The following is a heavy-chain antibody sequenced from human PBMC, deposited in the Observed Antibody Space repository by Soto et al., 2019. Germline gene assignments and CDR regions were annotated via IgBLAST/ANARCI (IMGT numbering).Heavy chain of an antibody. D-gene: IGHD4-17*01. J-gene: IGHJ6*01. V-gene: IGHV4-38-2*02. Sequence: SETLSLTCAVSGYSISSGYYWGWIRQPPGKGLEWIGSIYHSGSTYYNPSLKSRVTISVDTSKNQFSLKLSSVTAADTAVYYCERDLHYYGDSTEYGMDVWGQGTTVTVSS. CDR3: ERDLHYYGDSTEYGMDV. CDR1: GYSISSGYY. CDR2: IYHSGST.